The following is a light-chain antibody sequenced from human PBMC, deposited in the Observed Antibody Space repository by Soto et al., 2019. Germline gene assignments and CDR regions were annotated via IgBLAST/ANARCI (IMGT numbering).Light chain of an antibody. J-gene: IGKJ4*01. CDR1: QSVSSY. CDR3: QQRSDWPST. CDR2: DAS. Sequence: EIVLTQSPATLSLSPGERATLSCMACQSVSSYLAWYQQKPGQAPRLLIYDASNRATGIPARFSGSGSGTDFTLTISSLEPEDFAVYYCQQRSDWPSTFGGGTKVQIK. V-gene: IGKV3-11*01.